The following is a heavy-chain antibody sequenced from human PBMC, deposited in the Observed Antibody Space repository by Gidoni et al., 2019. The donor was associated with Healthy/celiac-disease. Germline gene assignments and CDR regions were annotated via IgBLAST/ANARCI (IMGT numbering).Heavy chain of an antibody. Sequence: EVQLVESGGGLVQPGGSLRLSCAASGFTFSSYWMHWVRQAPGKGLVWVSRINSDGSSTSYADSVKGRFTISRDNAKNTLYLQMNSLRAEDTAVYYCARALLWFGELSYFDYWGQGTLVTVSS. V-gene: IGHV3-74*01. CDR2: INSDGSST. D-gene: IGHD3-10*01. J-gene: IGHJ4*02. CDR1: GFTFSSYW. CDR3: ARALLWFGELSYFDY.